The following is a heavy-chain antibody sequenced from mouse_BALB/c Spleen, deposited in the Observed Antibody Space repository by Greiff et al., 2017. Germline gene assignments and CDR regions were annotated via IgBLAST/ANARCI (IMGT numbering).Heavy chain of an antibody. CDR3: ARQPDSSGYDYAMDY. V-gene: IGHV5-6-2*01. Sequence: EVNVVESGGGLVKLGGSLKLSCAASGFTFSSYYMSWVRQTPEKRLELVAAINSNGGSTYYPDTVKGRFTISRDNAKNTLYLQMSSLKSEDTALYYCARQPDSSGYDYAMDYWGQGTSVTVSS. CDR2: INSNGGST. J-gene: IGHJ4*01. D-gene: IGHD3-2*01. CDR1: GFTFSSYY.